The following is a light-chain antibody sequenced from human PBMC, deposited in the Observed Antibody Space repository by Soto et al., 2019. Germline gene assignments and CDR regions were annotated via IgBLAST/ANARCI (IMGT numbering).Light chain of an antibody. V-gene: IGKV1-39*01. CDR2: KVS. J-gene: IGKJ2*01. Sequence: DIQMTQSPSSLSASVGDRVTITCRASQSINTFLDWYQQKPGKAPNLLIYKVSNLPSGVPSRFSGSGSGTDFTLTISSLQPEDFATYFCQQGDRTPYTFGQGTTLEIK. CDR3: QQGDRTPYT. CDR1: QSINTF.